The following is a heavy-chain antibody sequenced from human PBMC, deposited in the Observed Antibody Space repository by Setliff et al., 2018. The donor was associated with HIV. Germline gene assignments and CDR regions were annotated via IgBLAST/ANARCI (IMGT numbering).Heavy chain of an antibody. CDR1: GASISGYY. Sequence: SETLSLTCNVSGASISGYYWSWIRQPPGKGLELIGYISYTGSTNYNPSLKSRVTISVDRSKNQFSLKLSSVTAADTAVYYCARDGRHDRNSWCITHQYFKHWGQGTLVTVSS. J-gene: IGHJ1*01. CDR2: ISYTGST. CDR3: ARDGRHDRNSWCITHQYFKH. V-gene: IGHV4-59*12. D-gene: IGHD6-13*01.